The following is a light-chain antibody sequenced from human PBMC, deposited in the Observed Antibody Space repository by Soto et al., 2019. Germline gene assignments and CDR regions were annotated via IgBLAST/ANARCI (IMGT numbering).Light chain of an antibody. J-gene: IGKJ3*01. CDR2: DAS. Sequence: EIVLTQSPATLSLSPGERATLSCRASQSVSSYLAWYQHKPGQAPRLLIYDASNRATGIPARFSGSGSGTDFTLTISSLEPEDFAVYYCQQRSVFGPGTKVDIK. CDR1: QSVSSY. CDR3: QQRSV. V-gene: IGKV3-11*01.